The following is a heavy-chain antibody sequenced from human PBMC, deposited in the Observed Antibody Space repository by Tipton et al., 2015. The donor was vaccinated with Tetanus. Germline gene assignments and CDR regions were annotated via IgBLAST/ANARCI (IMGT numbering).Heavy chain of an antibody. Sequence: LRLSCTVSGGSTSSSSYYWGWIRQPPGKGLEWIGSIYYRGSTYYSPSLKSRVTISGDTSKNHFSLKLSSVTAADTAVYYCARHTRIAAAGTSEYFQHWGQGTLVTVSS. CDR3: ARHTRIAAAGTSEYFQH. D-gene: IGHD6-13*01. CDR2: IYYRGST. V-gene: IGHV4-39*01. CDR1: GGSTSSSSYY. J-gene: IGHJ1*01.